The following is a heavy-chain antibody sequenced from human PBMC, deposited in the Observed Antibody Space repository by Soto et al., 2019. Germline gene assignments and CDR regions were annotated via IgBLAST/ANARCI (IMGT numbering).Heavy chain of an antibody. CDR2: IYPGDSDT. Sequence: PGESLKISCKGSGYSFTSYWIGWVRQMPGKGLEWMGIIYPGDSDTRYSPSFQGQVTISADKSISTAYLQWSSLKASDTAMYYCARGGYDILTGYFVGYYYGMDVWGQGTTVTVSS. CDR1: GYSFTSYW. J-gene: IGHJ6*02. D-gene: IGHD3-9*01. V-gene: IGHV5-51*01. CDR3: ARGGYDILTGYFVGYYYGMDV.